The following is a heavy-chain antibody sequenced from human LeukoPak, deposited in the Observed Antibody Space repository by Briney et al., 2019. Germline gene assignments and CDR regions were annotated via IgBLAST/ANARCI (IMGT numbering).Heavy chain of an antibody. Sequence: GSLRLSCAASGFTLSSYSMNWVRQAPGKGLEWVSYISTSSSTIYYADSVKGRFTISRDNAKNSLYLQMNSLRDEDTAVYYCARDTGGSYYDAFDIWGQGTMVSVSS. D-gene: IGHD1-26*01. V-gene: IGHV3-48*02. CDR1: GFTLSSYS. J-gene: IGHJ3*02. CDR2: ISTSSSTI. CDR3: ARDTGGSYYDAFDI.